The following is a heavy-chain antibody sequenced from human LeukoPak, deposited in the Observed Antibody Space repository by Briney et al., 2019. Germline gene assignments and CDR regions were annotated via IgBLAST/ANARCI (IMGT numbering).Heavy chain of an antibody. Sequence: PGGSLRLSCAASGFTFDDYGMSWVRQAPGKGLEWVSGINWNGGGTGYADSVKGRFTISRDNAKNPLYLQMNSLRAEDTALYYCARVRSGWYTRGEFDYWGQGTLVTVSS. D-gene: IGHD6-19*01. V-gene: IGHV3-20*04. CDR1: GFTFDDYG. J-gene: IGHJ4*02. CDR2: INWNGGGT. CDR3: ARVRSGWYTRGEFDY.